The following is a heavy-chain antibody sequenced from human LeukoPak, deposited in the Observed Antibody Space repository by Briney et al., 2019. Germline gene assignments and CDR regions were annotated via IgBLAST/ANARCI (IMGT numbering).Heavy chain of an antibody. D-gene: IGHD1-1*01. CDR1: GGTFSSYA. Sequence: SVKVSCKASGGTFSSYAISWVRQAPGQGLEWMGGIIPIFGTANYAQKFQGRVTITADESTSTAYMELSSLRSEDTAVYYRATQDEERPVTSYDAFDIWGQGTMVTVSS. J-gene: IGHJ3*02. CDR3: ATQDEERPVTSYDAFDI. CDR2: IIPIFGTA. V-gene: IGHV1-69*01.